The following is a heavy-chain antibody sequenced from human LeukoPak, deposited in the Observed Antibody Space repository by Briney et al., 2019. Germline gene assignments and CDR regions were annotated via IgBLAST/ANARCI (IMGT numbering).Heavy chain of an antibody. J-gene: IGHJ4*02. D-gene: IGHD6-13*01. Sequence: PGGSLRLSCAASGFTFDDYAMHWVRQAPGKGLEWASLISGDGGSTYYADSVKGRFTISRDNSKNSLYLQMNSLRTEDTALYYCAKDTSSSWKRYYFDYWGQGTLVTVSS. CDR2: ISGDGGST. V-gene: IGHV3-43*02. CDR1: GFTFDDYA. CDR3: AKDTSSSWKRYYFDY.